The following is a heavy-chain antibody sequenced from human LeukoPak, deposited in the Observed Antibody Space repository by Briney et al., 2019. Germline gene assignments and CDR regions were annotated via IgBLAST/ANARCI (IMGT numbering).Heavy chain of an antibody. CDR3: ARRRDAYRTTSPIDY. Sequence: PSETLSLTCTVSGDSISRSSDHWAWIRQPPGKGLEWVGNIHYTGSTSYSPSLKSRVTISVDMSKNQFSLKVTSVIAADTAMYYCARRRDAYRTTSPIDYWGRGTLVTVSS. CDR2: IHYTGST. CDR1: GDSISRSSDH. J-gene: IGHJ4*02. V-gene: IGHV4-39*01. D-gene: IGHD5-24*01.